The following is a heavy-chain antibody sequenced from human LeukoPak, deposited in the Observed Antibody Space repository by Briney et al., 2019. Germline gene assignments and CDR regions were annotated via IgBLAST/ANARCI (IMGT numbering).Heavy chain of an antibody. Sequence: QTGGSLRLSCSASGFTFSSYAMHWVRQAPGKGLEWVAVIWYDGSNKYYADSVKGRFTISRDNSKNTLYLQMNSLRAEDTAVYYCARDLGGVSFDYWGQGTLVTVSS. V-gene: IGHV3-33*08. J-gene: IGHJ4*02. CDR2: IWYDGSNK. CDR3: ARDLGGVSFDY. D-gene: IGHD3-16*01. CDR1: GFTFSSYA.